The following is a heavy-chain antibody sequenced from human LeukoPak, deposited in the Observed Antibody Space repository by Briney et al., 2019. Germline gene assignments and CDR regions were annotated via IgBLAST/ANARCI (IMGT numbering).Heavy chain of an antibody. J-gene: IGHJ4*02. CDR2: ISSSSYI. Sequence: GGSLRLSCAASGFTFSSYSMNWVRQAPGKGLEWVSSISSSSYIYYADSVKGRFTISRDNAKNSLYLQMNSLRAEDTAVYYCARVGSSSWYFGDDYWGQGTLVTVPS. D-gene: IGHD6-13*01. V-gene: IGHV3-21*01. CDR1: GFTFSSYS. CDR3: ARVGSSSWYFGDDY.